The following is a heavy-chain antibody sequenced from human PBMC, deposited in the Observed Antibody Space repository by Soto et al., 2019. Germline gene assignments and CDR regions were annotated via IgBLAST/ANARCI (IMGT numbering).Heavy chain of an antibody. Sequence: SETLSLTCAVYGGSFSGYYWSWLRQPPGKGLEWIGEINHSGSTNYNPSLKSRVTISVDTSKNQFSLKLSSVTAADTAVYYCARGQRITMVRGVPFDYWGQGTLVTVS. D-gene: IGHD3-10*01. CDR3: ARGQRITMVRGVPFDY. CDR1: GGSFSGYY. V-gene: IGHV4-34*01. J-gene: IGHJ4*02. CDR2: INHSGST.